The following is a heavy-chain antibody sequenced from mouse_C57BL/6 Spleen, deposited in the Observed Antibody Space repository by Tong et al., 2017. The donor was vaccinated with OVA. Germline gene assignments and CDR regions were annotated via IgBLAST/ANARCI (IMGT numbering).Heavy chain of an antibody. CDR1: GFSLTSYG. D-gene: IGHD1-1*01. Sequence: VQLQESGPGLVAPSQSLSITCTVSGFSLTSYGVHWVRQPPGKGLEWLGVIWAGGSTNYNSALMSRLSISKDNSKSQVFLKMNSLQTDDTAMYYCARASFMAYYAMDYWGQGTSVTVSS. J-gene: IGHJ4*01. V-gene: IGHV2-9*02. CDR3: ARASFMAYYAMDY. CDR2: IWAGGST.